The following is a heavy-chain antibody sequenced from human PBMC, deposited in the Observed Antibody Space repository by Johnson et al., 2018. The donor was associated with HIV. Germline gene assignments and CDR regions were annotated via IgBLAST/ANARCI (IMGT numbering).Heavy chain of an antibody. Sequence: VQLVESGGGVVQPGRSQRLSCAASGFTFSASAMHWVRQASGKGLEWVGRIRTKANTYATAYAASVKGRFALSRDDSTNTLYLQMNSLRAEDTAVYYCARAWGSRDILTALRGAFDIWGQGTMVTVSS. CDR2: IRTKANTYAT. D-gene: IGHD3-9*01. CDR3: ARAWGSRDILTALRGAFDI. V-gene: IGHV3-73*01. CDR1: GFTFSASA. J-gene: IGHJ3*02.